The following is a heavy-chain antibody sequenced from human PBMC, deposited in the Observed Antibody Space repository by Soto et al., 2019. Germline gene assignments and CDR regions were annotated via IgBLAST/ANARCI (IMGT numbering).Heavy chain of an antibody. V-gene: IGHV1-3*01. CDR2: INAGNGNS. CDR3: AIRLPYYDFWSGYEPDY. J-gene: IGHJ4*02. Sequence: ASVTVSCHASGYTFASFAMHWVRQAPGQRLEWMGWINAGNGNSKYSQKFQGRVTITRDTSASTAYMELSSLRSEDTAVHYCAIRLPYYDFWSGYEPDYWGQGTLVTVSS. CDR1: GYTFASFA. D-gene: IGHD3-3*01.